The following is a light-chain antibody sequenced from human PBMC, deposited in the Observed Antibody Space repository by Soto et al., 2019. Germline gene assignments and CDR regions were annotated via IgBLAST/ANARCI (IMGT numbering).Light chain of an antibody. CDR1: SGHRTYA. CDR3: QTWGTGLLV. CDR2: LNGDDRN. Sequence: QSVLTQSPSASASLGASVKLTCTRSSGHRTYAIAWHQQQPEKGPRNLMNLNGDDRNSKGDGIPDRFSGSSSGTERYLTISSLQSEDEADYYCQTWGTGLLVFGGGTKLTVL. V-gene: IGLV4-69*01. J-gene: IGLJ2*01.